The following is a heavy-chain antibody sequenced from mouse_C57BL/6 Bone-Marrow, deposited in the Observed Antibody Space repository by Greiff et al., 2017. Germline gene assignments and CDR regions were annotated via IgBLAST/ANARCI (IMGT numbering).Heavy chain of an antibody. J-gene: IGHJ1*03. CDR3: ARNDYYGRGNWYFDV. V-gene: IGHV2-2*01. D-gene: IGHD1-1*01. Sequence: VKLVESGPGLVQPSQSLSITCTVSGFSLTSYGVHWVRQSPGKGLEWLGVIWSGGSTDYNAAFISRLSISKDNSKSQVFFKMNSLQADDTAIYYCARNDYYGRGNWYFDVWGTGTTVTVSS. CDR2: IWSGGST. CDR1: GFSLTSYG.